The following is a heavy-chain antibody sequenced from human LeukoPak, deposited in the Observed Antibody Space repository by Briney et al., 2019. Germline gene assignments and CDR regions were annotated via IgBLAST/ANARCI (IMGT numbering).Heavy chain of an antibody. V-gene: IGHV3-23*01. CDR1: GFTFSSYA. CDR2: ISGSGGST. D-gene: IGHD2-21*01. CDR3: AKDPSVAYCGGDCYPEYFQH. J-gene: IGHJ1*01. Sequence: GGSLRLSCAASGFTFSSYAMSWVRQAPGKGLEWVSAISGSGGSTYYADSVKGRFTISRDNSKNTLYLQTNSLRAEDTAVYYCAKDPSVAYCGGDCYPEYFQHWGQGTLVTVSS.